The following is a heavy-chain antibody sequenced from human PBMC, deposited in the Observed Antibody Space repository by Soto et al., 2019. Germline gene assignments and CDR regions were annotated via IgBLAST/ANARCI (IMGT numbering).Heavy chain of an antibody. Sequence: ASVKVSCKASGYTFTSYGISWVRQAPGQGLEWMGWISAYNGNTNYAQKLQGRVTMTTDTSTSTAYMELRSLRSDDTAVYYCARDTPKLRYFDWLSEFDPWGQGTLVTVSS. CDR2: ISAYNGNT. V-gene: IGHV1-18*01. CDR1: GYTFTSYG. J-gene: IGHJ5*02. CDR3: ARDTPKLRYFDWLSEFDP. D-gene: IGHD3-9*01.